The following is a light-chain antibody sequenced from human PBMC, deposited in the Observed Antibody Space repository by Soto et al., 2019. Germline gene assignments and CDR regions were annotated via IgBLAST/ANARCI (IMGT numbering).Light chain of an antibody. J-gene: IGKJ3*01. CDR3: QQYYSTPPT. CDR2: WAS. CDR1: QRVLYSSNNKNY. Sequence: DIVMTQSPDSLAVSLGERATINCKSSQRVLYSSNNKNYLAWYQQKPGQPPKLLIYWASTRESGVPDRFSGSGSGTDFTRTISSLQAEDVAVYYCQQYYSTPPTFGPGKKVDIK. V-gene: IGKV4-1*01.